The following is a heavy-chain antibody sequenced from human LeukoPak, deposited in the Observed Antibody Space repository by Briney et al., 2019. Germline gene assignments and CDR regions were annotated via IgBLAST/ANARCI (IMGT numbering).Heavy chain of an antibody. CDR3: TTEGYSSGPDY. D-gene: IGHD6-19*01. CDR2: IKSKTDGATP. J-gene: IGHJ4*02. Sequence: RIKSKTDGATPDYAAPVKGRFTISRDDSKNTLYLQMNSLKTEDTAVYYCTTEGYSSGPDYWGQGTLVTVSS. V-gene: IGHV3-15*01.